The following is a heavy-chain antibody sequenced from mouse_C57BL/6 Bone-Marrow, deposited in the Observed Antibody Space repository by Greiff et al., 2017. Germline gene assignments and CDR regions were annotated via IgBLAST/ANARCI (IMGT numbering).Heavy chain of an antibody. V-gene: IGHV1-82*01. CDR2: IYPGDGDT. D-gene: IGHD1-1*01. J-gene: IGHJ2*01. CDR3: ARSPDYYGSSLFDY. CDR1: GYAFSSSW. Sequence: VQGVESGPELVKPGASVKISCKASGYAFSSSWMNWVKQRPGKGLEWIGRIYPGDGDTNYNGKFKGKATLTADKSSSTAYMHLSSLTAEDSAVYFCARSPDYYGSSLFDYWGQGTTLTVSS.